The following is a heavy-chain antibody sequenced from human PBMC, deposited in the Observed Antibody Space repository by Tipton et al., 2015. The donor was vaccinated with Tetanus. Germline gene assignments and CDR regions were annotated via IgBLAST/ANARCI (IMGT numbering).Heavy chain of an antibody. Sequence: SLRLSCAASGFTFSSYDMHWVRQATGKGLEWVSAIGTAGDTYYPGSVKGRFTISRENAKNSLYLQMNSLRAGDTAVYYCARSLGSLYSNHSFYYYGMDVWGQGTTVTVSS. CDR3: ARSLGSLYSNHSFYYYGMDV. CDR1: GFTFSSYD. CDR2: IGTAGDT. V-gene: IGHV3-13*01. D-gene: IGHD4-11*01. J-gene: IGHJ6*02.